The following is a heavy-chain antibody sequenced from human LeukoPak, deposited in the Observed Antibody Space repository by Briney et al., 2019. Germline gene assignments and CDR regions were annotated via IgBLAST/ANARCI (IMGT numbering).Heavy chain of an antibody. CDR3: ARDDSISSEYYCSY. Sequence: GGSLRLSCGAYGFTFCSYAIHCVRDAPGEGVEGVADISYDRSNKYYADSVKSRFTISRDNSKSTLYLQMNSLRAEDTAVYDCARDDSISSEYYCSYWGQGTLVTLSS. J-gene: IGHJ4*02. D-gene: IGHD2/OR15-2a*01. CDR2: ISYDRSNK. V-gene: IGHV3-30*01. CDR1: GFTFCSYA.